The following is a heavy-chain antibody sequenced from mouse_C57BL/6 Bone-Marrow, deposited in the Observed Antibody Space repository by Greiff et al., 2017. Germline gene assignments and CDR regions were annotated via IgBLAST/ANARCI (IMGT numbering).Heavy chain of an antibody. V-gene: IGHV7-3*01. Sequence: EVQLVESGGGLVQPGGSLSLSCAASGFTFTDYYMNWVRQPPGKALEWLGFIRNKANGYTTEYSASVKGRFTISRDNSQSILYLQMNALRAEDSATYYCATTTVVATRYWYFDVWGTGTTVTVSS. J-gene: IGHJ1*03. D-gene: IGHD1-1*01. CDR1: GFTFTDYY. CDR2: IRNKANGYTT. CDR3: ATTTVVATRYWYFDV.